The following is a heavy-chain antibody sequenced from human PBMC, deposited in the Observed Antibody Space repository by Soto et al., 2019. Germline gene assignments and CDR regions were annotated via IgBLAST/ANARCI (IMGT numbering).Heavy chain of an antibody. CDR3: ARSDIFTGYYGYHHYGKDF. J-gene: IGHJ6*02. CDR2: IIPIFGTA. V-gene: IGHV1-69*06. CDR1: GGTFSSYA. D-gene: IGHD3-9*01. Sequence: VSSVQVSCEASGGTFSSYAISWVRQAPGQGLEWMGGIIPIFGTANYAQKFQGRVTITADKSTSSAYMELSSLRSEDTAVYYCARSDIFTGYYGYHHYGKDFCAQRSMDT.